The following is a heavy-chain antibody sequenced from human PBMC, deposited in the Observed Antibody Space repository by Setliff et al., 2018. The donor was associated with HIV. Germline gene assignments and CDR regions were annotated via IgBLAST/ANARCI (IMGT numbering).Heavy chain of an antibody. CDR1: GGSITSSTYY. Sequence: PSETLSHTCTVSGGSITSSTYYWDWIRQPPGKGLEWIGSIFYSGSTYYNPSVKSRVTISIDTSRNQFSLRLNSVTAADTAVYFCARVGLAYSGDMDVWGKGTTVTV. J-gene: IGHJ6*03. CDR3: ARVGLAYSGDMDV. D-gene: IGHD2-21*01. V-gene: IGHV4-39*07. CDR2: IFYSGST.